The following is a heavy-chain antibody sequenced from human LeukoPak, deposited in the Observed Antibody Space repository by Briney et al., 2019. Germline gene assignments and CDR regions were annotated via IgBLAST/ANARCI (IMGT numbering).Heavy chain of an antibody. D-gene: IGHD2-2*01. CDR3: AKDRYCGRTSCSGGLDS. CDR2: ISWNSVNI. Sequence: GGSLRLSCAASGFTLGDFAMHWVRQVPGKGLEWVSVISWNSVNIGYADSVKGRFTISRDNAESSLYLQMDSLRPEDTALYYCAKDRYCGRTSCSGGLDSWGRGTLVTVSS. V-gene: IGHV3-9*01. CDR1: GFTLGDFA. J-gene: IGHJ4*02.